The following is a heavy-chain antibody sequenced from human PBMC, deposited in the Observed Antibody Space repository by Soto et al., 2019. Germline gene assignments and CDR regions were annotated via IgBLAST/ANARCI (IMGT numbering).Heavy chain of an antibody. V-gene: IGHV3-7*04. CDR2: MNPDGSEQ. Sequence: EVHLVESGGGLVQPGGSLRLSCAASGFTFTDYWMTWVRQAPGKGLEGVANMNPDGSEQYYLDSVKGRFTISRDNAKNSLYLQMTSRRGEDTAVYYCTRDLNHDSGPWGQGTQVIVSS. CDR1: GFTFTDYW. J-gene: IGHJ5*02. CDR3: TRDLNHDSGP. D-gene: IGHD1-26*01.